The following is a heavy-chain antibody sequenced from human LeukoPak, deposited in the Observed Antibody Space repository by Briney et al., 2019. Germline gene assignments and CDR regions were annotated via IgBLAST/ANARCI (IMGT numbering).Heavy chain of an antibody. CDR2: IYPLDSDT. V-gene: IGHV5-51*01. CDR1: GYTFTHQW. Sequence: GESLKISCEASGYTFTHQWIGWVRQMPGTGLEWVGIIYPLDSDTIYSPSFHGHVTISADTSLNTAYLEWRSLEASDTAMYYCARHSDVVGAIWGQGTQVTVSS. J-gene: IGHJ4*02. CDR3: ARHSDVVGAI. D-gene: IGHD3-16*01.